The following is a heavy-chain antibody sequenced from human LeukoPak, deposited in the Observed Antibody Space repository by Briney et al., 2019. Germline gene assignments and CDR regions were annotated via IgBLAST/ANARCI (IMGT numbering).Heavy chain of an antibody. CDR3: VKPLGYCSGGSCWFDP. CDR2: ISGSGGST. J-gene: IGHJ5*02. CDR1: GFIFSSYA. V-gene: IGHV3-23*01. D-gene: IGHD2-15*01. Sequence: GGSLRLSCAASGFIFSSYAMSWVRQAPGKGREWVAAISGSGGSTYYADSVKGRFTISRDNSKNTLYLQMNSLRAEDTAVYYCVKPLGYCSGGSCWFDPWGQGTLVTVSS.